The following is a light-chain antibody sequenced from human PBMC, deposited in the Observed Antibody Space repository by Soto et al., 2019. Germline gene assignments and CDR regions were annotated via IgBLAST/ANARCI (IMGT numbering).Light chain of an antibody. V-gene: IGLV4-69*01. Sequence: QPVLTLSPSASASLGASVKLTCTLSSGHSSYAIAWHQQQPEKGPRYLMKLNSDGSHSKGDGIPDRFSGSSSGAERYLTISSLQSEDEADYYCQTWGTGIPWVFGVGTTLTVL. CDR2: LNSDGSH. J-gene: IGLJ3*02. CDR1: SGHSSYA. CDR3: QTWGTGIPWV.